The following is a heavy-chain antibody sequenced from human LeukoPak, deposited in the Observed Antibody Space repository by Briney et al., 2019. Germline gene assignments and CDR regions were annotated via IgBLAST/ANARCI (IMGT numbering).Heavy chain of an antibody. D-gene: IGHD1-1*01. CDR3: ARDWVYKIDY. CDR2: ISHDGII. CDR1: GFTFSSYW. J-gene: IGHJ4*02. Sequence: GGSLRLFCAASGFTFSSYWMHWVRRTPGKGLVWVSRISHDGIISYADSVKGRFTISRDNAKNTLTLQMNSLRVEDTAVYFCARDWVYKIDYWGRGTLVTVSS. V-gene: IGHV3-74*01.